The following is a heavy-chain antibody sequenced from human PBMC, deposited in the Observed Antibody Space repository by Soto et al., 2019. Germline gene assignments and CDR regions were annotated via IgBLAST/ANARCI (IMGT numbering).Heavy chain of an antibody. CDR1: GFSFTTYW. J-gene: IGHJ6*01. D-gene: IGHD2-15*01. CDR2: FYPGDSHM. V-gene: IGHV5-51*01. CDR3: TRGGEGGSHFYGLEV. Sequence: GESLKISCVLSGFSFTTYWVASVRQIPGKCLEWMGIFYPGDSHMRYSPSFQGQVTISTDKFSSTAYLQWDSLKASDSAIYYCTRGGEGGSHFYGLEVWGRRSTGAVSS.